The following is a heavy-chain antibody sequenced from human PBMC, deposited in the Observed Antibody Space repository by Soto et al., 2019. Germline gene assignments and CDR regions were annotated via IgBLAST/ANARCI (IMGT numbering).Heavy chain of an antibody. V-gene: IGHV1-69*12. CDR1: GGTFSSYT. J-gene: IGHJ2*01. D-gene: IGHD5-12*01. Sequence: QVQLVQSGAEVKKPGSSVTVSCKASGGTFSSYTISWVRQAPGQGLEWMGGIIPIFGTANYAQKFQGRVTIPAEESTSTAYMELSSQRSEDTAVYYCARGNHRWLQLWYFDLWGRGTLVTVSS. CDR2: IIPIFGTA. CDR3: ARGNHRWLQLWYFDL.